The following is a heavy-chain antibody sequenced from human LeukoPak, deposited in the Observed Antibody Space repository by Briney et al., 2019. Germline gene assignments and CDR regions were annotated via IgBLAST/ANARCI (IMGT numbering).Heavy chain of an antibody. D-gene: IGHD6-19*01. V-gene: IGHV3-66*01. CDR3: ARVNKGVSGTVDY. CDR1: GFTVSSNY. J-gene: IGHJ4*02. CDR2: IYSDGST. Sequence: GGSLRLSCAASGFTVSSNYMSWVRQAPGKGLEWVSIIYSDGSTYNADSVKGRFTISRDSSKNTLYFQMDSLRAEDTAVYYCARVNKGVSGTVDYWGQGTLVTVSS.